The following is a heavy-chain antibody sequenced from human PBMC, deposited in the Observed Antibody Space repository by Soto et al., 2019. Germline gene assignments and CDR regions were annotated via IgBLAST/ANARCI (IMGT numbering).Heavy chain of an antibody. J-gene: IGHJ5*02. Sequence: ASVKVSCKASGGTFSSYAISWVRQAPGQGLEWMGGVIPNNGNTNYAQKLQGRVTMTTDTSTSTAYMELRSLRSDDTAVYYCARGGLVAALDPWGQGTLVTVSS. CDR2: VIPNNGNT. CDR3: ARGGLVAALDP. CDR1: GGTFSSYA. V-gene: IGHV1-18*01. D-gene: IGHD5-12*01.